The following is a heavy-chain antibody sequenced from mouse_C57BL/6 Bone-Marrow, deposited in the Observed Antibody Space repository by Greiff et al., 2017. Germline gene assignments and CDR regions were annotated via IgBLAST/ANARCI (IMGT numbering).Heavy chain of an antibody. J-gene: IGHJ4*01. CDR3: ARDYDYAMDY. CDR2: IDPSDSYT. CDR1: GYTFTSYW. Sequence: QVQLKQPGAELVKPGASVKLSCKASGYTFTSYWMQWVKQRPGQGLEWIGEIDPSDSYTNYNQKFKGKATLTVDTSSSTAYMQLSSLTSDDSAVYYCARDYDYAMDYWGQGTSVTVSS. D-gene: IGHD2-4*01. V-gene: IGHV1-50*01.